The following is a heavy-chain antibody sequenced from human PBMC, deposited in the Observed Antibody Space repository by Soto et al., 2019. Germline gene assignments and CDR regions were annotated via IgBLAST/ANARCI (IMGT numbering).Heavy chain of an antibody. CDR3: ARESNYYDSLNWFDP. D-gene: IGHD3-22*01. CDR1: GFTFSSYS. J-gene: IGHJ5*02. Sequence: EVPLVESGGGLVQPGGSLRLSCAASGFTFSSYSMNWVRQAPGKGLEWVSYISSSSSTIYYADSVKGRFTISRDNAKNSLSLQMNSLRDEDTAGYYCARESNYYDSLNWFDPWGQGTLVTVSS. CDR2: ISSSSSTI. V-gene: IGHV3-48*02.